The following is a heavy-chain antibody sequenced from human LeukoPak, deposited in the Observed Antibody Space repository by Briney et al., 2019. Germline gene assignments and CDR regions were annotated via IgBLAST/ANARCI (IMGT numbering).Heavy chain of an antibody. CDR3: ASWFGENDALDI. J-gene: IGHJ3*02. CDR1: GYTFTSQY. Sequence: ASVKVSCKASGYTFTSQYVHWVRQAPGRGLEWMGIINPSGGSTRYAQKFQGRVTMTRDTSTSTVYMELKRLRSEDTAVYYCASWFGENDALDIWGQGTMVTVSS. D-gene: IGHD3-10*01. CDR2: INPSGGST. V-gene: IGHV1-46*01.